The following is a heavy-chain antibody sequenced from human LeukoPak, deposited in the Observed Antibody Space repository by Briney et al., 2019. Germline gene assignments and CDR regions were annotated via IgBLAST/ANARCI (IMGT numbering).Heavy chain of an antibody. D-gene: IGHD2-15*01. J-gene: IGHJ4*02. CDR2: IYYSGST. CDR3: ARAGARPSGGARGGTFDY. V-gene: IGHV4-61*01. Sequence: SETLSLTCTVSGGSVSTSSFYWAWIRQPPGKGLEWIGYIYYSGSTNYNPSLKSRVTISVDTSKNQFSLKLSSVTAADTAVYYCARAGARPSGGARGGTFDYWGQGTLVTVSS. CDR1: GGSVSTSSFY.